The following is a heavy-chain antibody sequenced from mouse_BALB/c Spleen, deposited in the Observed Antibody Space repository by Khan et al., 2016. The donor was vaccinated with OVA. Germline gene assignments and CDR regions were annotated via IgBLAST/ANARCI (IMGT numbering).Heavy chain of an antibody. CDR3: TRDRIDY. J-gene: IGHJ2*01. CDR1: GYTFTTYW. V-gene: IGHV1-7*01. Sequence: QVQLQQSGADLAKPGASVKMSCKASGYTFTTYWMHWIKQRPGQGLEWIGYINPTSGYTDYYEKFKDRATLYADKSSSTAYMQLTSLTSEDSAVYYCTRDRIDYWGQGTTLTVSS. CDR2: INPTSGYT.